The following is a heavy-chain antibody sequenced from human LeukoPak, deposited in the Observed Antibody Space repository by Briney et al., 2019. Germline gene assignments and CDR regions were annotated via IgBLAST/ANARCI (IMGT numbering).Heavy chain of an antibody. D-gene: IGHD2-2*01. J-gene: IGHJ1*01. CDR1: GGSISSGSYY. V-gene: IGHV4-39*07. CDR3: ARSEMDCSSTSCYVAEYFQH. CDR2: FYYSGTT. Sequence: SETLSLTCTVSGGSISSGSYYWGRIRQPPGKGLEWIGTFYYSGTTYYNPSLKSRVTISIDTSKNQFSLNLSSVTAADTAVYYCARSEMDCSSTSCYVAEYFQHWGQGTLVTVSS.